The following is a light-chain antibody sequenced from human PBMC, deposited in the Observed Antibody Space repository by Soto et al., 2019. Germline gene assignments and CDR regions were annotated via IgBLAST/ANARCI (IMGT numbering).Light chain of an antibody. Sequence: DIVLTQSPGTLYLSPGERAILSCRASQSVVNSYLAWFQHKPGQAPRLLIHDASRRATGIPDRFSGSGSGSDFTLTISRLKPEDFAVYYCQQYGDSPFTFGPGTRVDI. CDR2: DAS. CDR3: QQYGDSPFT. J-gene: IGKJ3*01. V-gene: IGKV3-20*01. CDR1: QSVVNSY.